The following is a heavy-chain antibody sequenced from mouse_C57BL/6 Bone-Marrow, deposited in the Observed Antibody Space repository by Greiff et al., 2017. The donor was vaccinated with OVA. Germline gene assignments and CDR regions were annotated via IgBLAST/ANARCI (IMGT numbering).Heavy chain of an antibody. J-gene: IGHJ3*01. Sequence: EVKLMESGGGLVKPGGSLKLSCAASGFTFSSYAMSWVRQTPEKRLEWVATISDGGSYTYYPDNVKGRFTISRDNAKNNLYLQMSHLKSEDTAMYYCASESYYYGSSPFAYWGQGTLVTVSA. CDR3: ASESYYYGSSPFAY. CDR2: ISDGGSYT. CDR1: GFTFSSYA. D-gene: IGHD1-1*01. V-gene: IGHV5-4*03.